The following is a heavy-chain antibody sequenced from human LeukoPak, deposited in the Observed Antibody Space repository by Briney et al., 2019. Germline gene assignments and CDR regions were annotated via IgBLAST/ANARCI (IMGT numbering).Heavy chain of an antibody. CDR3: ARGHGDYYPGNYVAY. CDR1: GFTFSNYD. D-gene: IGHD4-17*01. V-gene: IGHV3-23*01. CDR2: IRGSGATA. Sequence: GGSLRLSCVASGFTFSNYDMTWVRQAPGKGLEWVSSIRGSGATAFYADSVTGRFTISGDNSNNTLSLQMNSLRVDDTAIYYCARGHGDYYPGNYVAYWGQGAQVTVSS. J-gene: IGHJ4*02.